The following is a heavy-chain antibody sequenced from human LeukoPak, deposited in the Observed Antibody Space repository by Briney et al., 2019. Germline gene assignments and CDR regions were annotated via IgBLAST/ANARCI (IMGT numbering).Heavy chain of an antibody. V-gene: IGHV4-38-2*02. D-gene: IGHD6-6*01. CDR3: ARLSSSSAGGY. J-gene: IGHJ4*02. CDR1: GDSISSGYY. CDR2: IYNSGYT. Sequence: SETLSLTCTVSGDSISSGYYWGWIRQPPGKGLEWIGSIYNSGYTYYNPSLNSRVPISVDTSKNQFSLKLSSVTAADTAVYYRARLSSSSAGGYWGQGTLVTVSS.